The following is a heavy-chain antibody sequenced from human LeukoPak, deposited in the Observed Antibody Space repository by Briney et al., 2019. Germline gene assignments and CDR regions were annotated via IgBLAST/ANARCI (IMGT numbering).Heavy chain of an antibody. J-gene: IGHJ4*02. D-gene: IGHD3-10*01. CDR3: ASGPHYYGACY. CDR2: IIPIFGTA. CDR1: GGTFSSYA. Sequence: ASVKVTCKASGGTFSSYAISWVRQAPGQGLEWMGRIIPIFGTANYAQKFQGRVTITTDESTSTAYMDLSSLRSEDTAVYYCASGPHYYGACYWGQGTLVTVSS. V-gene: IGHV1-69*05.